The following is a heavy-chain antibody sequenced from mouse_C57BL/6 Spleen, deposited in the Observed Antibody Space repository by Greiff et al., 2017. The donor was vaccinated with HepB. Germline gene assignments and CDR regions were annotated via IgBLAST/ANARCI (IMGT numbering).Heavy chain of an antibody. J-gene: IGHJ3*01. V-gene: IGHV1-22*01. Sequence: VQLQQSGPELVKPGASVKMSCKASGYTFTDYNMHWVKQSHGKSLEWIGYINPNNGGTSYNQKFKGKATLTVNKSSSTAYMELRSLTSEDSAVYYCARVGYDGPAWFAYWGQGTLVTVSA. CDR1: GYTFTDYN. CDR3: ARVGYDGPAWFAY. D-gene: IGHD2-3*01. CDR2: INPNNGGT.